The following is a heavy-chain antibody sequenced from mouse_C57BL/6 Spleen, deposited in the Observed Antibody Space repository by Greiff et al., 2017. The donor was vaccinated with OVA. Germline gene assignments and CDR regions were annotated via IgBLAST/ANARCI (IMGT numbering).Heavy chain of an antibody. Sequence: QVQLKQSGPELVKPGASVKLSCKASGYTFTSYDINWVQQRPGQGLELIGWIYPRDGSPKYNEKFKGKATLTVDPSSSTAYMELHSLTSEDSAVYFCARRWDGYGGYYFDYWGQGTTLTVSS. CDR3: ARRWDGYGGYYFDY. D-gene: IGHD2-2*01. CDR1: GYTFTSYD. J-gene: IGHJ2*01. CDR2: IYPRDGSP. V-gene: IGHV1-85*01.